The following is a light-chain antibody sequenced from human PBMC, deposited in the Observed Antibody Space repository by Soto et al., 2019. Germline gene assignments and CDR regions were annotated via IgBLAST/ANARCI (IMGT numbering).Light chain of an antibody. Sequence: QSVLTQPSSVSGSPGQSSTIAFPGTGNDIGGYNYVSWYQQRPGKAPKLMIYDVTNRPSGVSHRFSGSRSGNTASLTISGLQAEDEADYYCSSYTSSSTLGVFGTGTKVTGL. V-gene: IGLV2-14*01. J-gene: IGLJ1*01. CDR2: DVT. CDR3: SSYTSSSTLGV. CDR1: GNDIGGYNY.